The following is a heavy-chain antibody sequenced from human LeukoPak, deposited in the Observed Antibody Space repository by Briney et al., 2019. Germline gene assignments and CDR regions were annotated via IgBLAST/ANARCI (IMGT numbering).Heavy chain of an antibody. CDR3: VRGADMNYNFENSFYFDS. J-gene: IGHJ4*02. CDR2: IWYDGSQR. D-gene: IGHD3-3*01. V-gene: IGHV3-33*01. Sequence: GGSLRLSCAVSGFTMKNFGMHWVRQAPGKGLEWVAVIWYDGSQRHYIDPVKGRFAISRENSMNTLPLEMNGLRVEDTAVYYCVRGADMNYNFENSFYFDSWGQGALVIVSS. CDR1: GFTMKNFG.